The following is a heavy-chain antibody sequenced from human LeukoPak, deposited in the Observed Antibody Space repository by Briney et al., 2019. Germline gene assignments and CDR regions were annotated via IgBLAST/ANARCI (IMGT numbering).Heavy chain of an antibody. Sequence: GESLKISCKGSGYSFTSNWIGWVRQMPGKGLEWMGLIYPDDFDTTYSPSFQDQVTISADKSISTAYLQWSSLKASDTAMYYCARHFGYPDYWGQGTLVTVSS. V-gene: IGHV5-51*01. CDR1: GYSFTSNW. D-gene: IGHD5-18*01. CDR3: ARHFGYPDY. CDR2: IYPDDFDT. J-gene: IGHJ4*02.